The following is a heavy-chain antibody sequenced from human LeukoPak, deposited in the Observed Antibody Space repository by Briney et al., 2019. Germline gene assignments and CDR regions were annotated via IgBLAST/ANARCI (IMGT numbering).Heavy chain of an antibody. CDR2: IYYSGST. V-gene: IGHV4-59*01. Sequence: SETLSLTCTVSGGSISSYYWSRIRQPPGEGLEWIGYIYYSGSTNYNPSLKSRVTISVDTSKNQFSLKLSSVTAADTAVYYCARDSRPGTTWSDYWGQGTLVTVSS. D-gene: IGHD1-1*01. CDR3: ARDSRPGTTWSDY. J-gene: IGHJ4*02. CDR1: GGSISSYY.